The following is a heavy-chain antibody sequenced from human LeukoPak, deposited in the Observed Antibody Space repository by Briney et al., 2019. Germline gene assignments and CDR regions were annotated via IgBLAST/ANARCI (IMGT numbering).Heavy chain of an antibody. J-gene: IGHJ4*02. D-gene: IGHD6-13*01. CDR2: ISGSGGST. CDR3: AKGSGSRGVPDSSSWYFDY. CDR1: GFTFSSYA. Sequence: PGGSLRLSCAASGFTFSSYAMSWVRQAPGKGLEWVSAISGSGGSTYYADCVKGRFTISRDNSKNTLYLQMNSLRAEDTAVYYCAKGSGSRGVPDSSSWYFDYWGQGTLVTVSS. V-gene: IGHV3-23*01.